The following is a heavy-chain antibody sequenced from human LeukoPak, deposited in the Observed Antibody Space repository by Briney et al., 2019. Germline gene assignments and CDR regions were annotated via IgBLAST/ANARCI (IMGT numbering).Heavy chain of an antibody. Sequence: GGSLRLSCAASGFSFRSSATHWVRQAPGKGLEWMAFMRSDGSDEHYADSVKGRFTISRDNSHNTLYLQMNSLRAEDTAVYYCAKDPRIVGATGFDYWGQGTLVTVSS. CDR3: AKDPRIVGATGFDY. V-gene: IGHV3-30*02. J-gene: IGHJ4*02. D-gene: IGHD1-26*01. CDR1: GFSFRSSA. CDR2: MRSDGSDE.